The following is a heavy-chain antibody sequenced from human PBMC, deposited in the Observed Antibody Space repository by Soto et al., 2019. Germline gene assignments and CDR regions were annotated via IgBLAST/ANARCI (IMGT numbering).Heavy chain of an antibody. CDR1: GYSFTDYH. D-gene: IGHD2-8*01. CDR3: ARRASTDCSNGVCSFFYHHDMDV. Sequence: ASVKVSCKASGYSFTDYHIHWVRQAPGQGREWLGRINPKSGGTSTAQKFQGWVTMTTDTSISTASMELTRLTSDDTAIYYCARRASTDCSNGVCSFFYHHDMDVWGQGTTVNVSS. CDR2: INPKSGGT. J-gene: IGHJ6*02. V-gene: IGHV1-2*04.